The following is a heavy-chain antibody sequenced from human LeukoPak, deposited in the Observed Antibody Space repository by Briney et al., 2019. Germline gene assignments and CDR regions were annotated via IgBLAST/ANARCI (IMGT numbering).Heavy chain of an antibody. J-gene: IGHJ4*02. CDR1: GYTFTGYY. V-gene: IGHV1-2*02. D-gene: IGHD3-22*01. Sequence: ASVKVSCKASGYTFTGYYLHWVRHAPGQGLGWMGWINANHGGTNYAQQCQGRVTMTRDTSISTAYMELSRLRSDDAALYYCARHRDFDSTGYYYPLFDYWGQGTLVNVSS. CDR2: INANHGGT. CDR3: ARHRDFDSTGYYYPLFDY.